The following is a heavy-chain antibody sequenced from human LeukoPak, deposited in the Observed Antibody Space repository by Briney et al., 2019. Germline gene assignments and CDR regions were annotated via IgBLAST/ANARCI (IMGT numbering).Heavy chain of an antibody. J-gene: IGHJ4*02. V-gene: IGHV1-18*04. CDR3: ARGDNAVEMATISSLGFDY. CDR1: GYSFTTSG. Sequence: ASVKVSCKASGYSFTTSGISWVRQAPGQGLEWMGWISGYNGRTEYTQKDQGRVTMTTDTSTSTAYMELRSLRSDDTAVYYCARGDNAVEMATISSLGFDYWGQGTLVTVSS. CDR2: ISGYNGRT. D-gene: IGHD5-24*01.